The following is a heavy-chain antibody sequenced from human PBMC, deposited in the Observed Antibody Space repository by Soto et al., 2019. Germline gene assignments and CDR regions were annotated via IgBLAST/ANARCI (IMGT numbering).Heavy chain of an antibody. CDR3: ARGPLVVVNDCES. D-gene: IGHD1-1*01. V-gene: IGHV1-69*02. CDR2: IFPLTDIP. CDR1: GGTFRTYP. Sequence: QVQLVQSGTEVKKPGSSVKVSCKASGGTFRTYPINWVRQAPGPGLEWMGSIFPLTDIPDYAQNFQARLAISADKSTSTAYMEWSSLTSDDTAMYVCARGPLVVVNDCESWGQGTLVTVSS. J-gene: IGHJ5*02.